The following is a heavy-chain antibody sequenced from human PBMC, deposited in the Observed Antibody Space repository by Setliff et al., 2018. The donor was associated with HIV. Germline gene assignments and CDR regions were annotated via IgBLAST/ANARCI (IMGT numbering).Heavy chain of an antibody. CDR1: DFSFSSYG. D-gene: IGHD3-22*01. CDR2: IRYDGGNK. J-gene: IGHJ4*02. Sequence: GGSLRLSCAASDFSFSSYGMHWVRQAPGKGLEWVAFIRYDGGNKYYADSVKGRFTISRDNSKNTLYLQMNSLRAEDTAVYYCAKAYRDSSGYYAFDYWGQGTLVTVSS. V-gene: IGHV3-30*02. CDR3: AKAYRDSSGYYAFDY.